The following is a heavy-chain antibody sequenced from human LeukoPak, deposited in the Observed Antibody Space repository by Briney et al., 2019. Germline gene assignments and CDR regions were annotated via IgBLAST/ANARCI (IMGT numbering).Heavy chain of an antibody. CDR3: TLIQGWGSGSYYRDF. Sequence: PGGSLRLSCAASGFSISNDWMSWVRQAPGKGLEWVARVKSRSAGETTDYAAPVKGRFTISRDDSKNTLYLQMNSLKNEDTAVYYCTLIQGWGSGSYYRDFWGQGTLVTVSS. D-gene: IGHD3-10*01. CDR1: GFSISNDW. V-gene: IGHV3-15*01. CDR2: VKSRSAGETT. J-gene: IGHJ4*02.